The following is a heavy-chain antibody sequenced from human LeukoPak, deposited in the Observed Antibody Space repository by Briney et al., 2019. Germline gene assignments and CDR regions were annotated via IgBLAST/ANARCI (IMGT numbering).Heavy chain of an antibody. J-gene: IGHJ6*03. D-gene: IGHD1-26*01. CDR2: IYSGGST. CDR1: GFTVSSNY. CDR3: ARDAVGATTYYYYYYMDV. V-gene: IGHV3-53*01. Sequence: HPGGSLRPSCAASGFTVSSNYMSWVRQAPGKGLEWVSVIYSGGSTYYADSLKRRFTLSGDNSKNSLYLKMNSLRAEDTAVYYCARDAVGATTYYYYYYMDVWGKGTTVTVSS.